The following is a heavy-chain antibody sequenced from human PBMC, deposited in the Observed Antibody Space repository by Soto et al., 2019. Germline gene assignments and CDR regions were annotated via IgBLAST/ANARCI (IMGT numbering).Heavy chain of an antibody. CDR1: GFTFGSYA. J-gene: IGHJ4*02. CDR3: TRYYYESSGYYVY. CDR2: IRSEANGGTT. D-gene: IGHD3-22*01. V-gene: IGHV3-49*04. Sequence: GGSLRLCCTGSGFTFGSYALSWVRQAPRKGLEWVGVIRSEANGGTTDYAASVKGRITISRDDSKSIAYMEINSLQTEDAAVYYCTRYYYESSGYYVYWGQGALVTVSS.